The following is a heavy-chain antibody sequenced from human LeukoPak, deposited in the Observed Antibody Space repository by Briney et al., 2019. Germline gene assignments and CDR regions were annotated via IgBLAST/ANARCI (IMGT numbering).Heavy chain of an antibody. CDR2: ISSSGSTI. D-gene: IGHD3-9*01. V-gene: IGHV3-11*04. CDR3: AREEYYDILTGALIDAFDI. J-gene: IGHJ3*02. CDR1: GVTFSDYY. Sequence: PGGSLRLSCAVSGVTFSDYYMSWIRQAPGKGLEWVSYISSSGSTIYYADSVKGRFTISRDNAKNSLYLQMNSLRAEDTAVYYCAREEYYDILTGALIDAFDIWGQGTMVTVSS.